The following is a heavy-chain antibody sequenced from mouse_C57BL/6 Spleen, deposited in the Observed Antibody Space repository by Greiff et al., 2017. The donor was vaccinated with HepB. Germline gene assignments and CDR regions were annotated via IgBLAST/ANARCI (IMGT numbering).Heavy chain of an antibody. D-gene: IGHD1-1*01. Sequence: EVQLQQSGPELVKPGASVKMSCKASGYTFTDYHMHWVKQSHGKSLEWIGYINPNNGGTSYNQKFKGKATLTVNKSSSTAYMELRSLTSEDSAVYYCARTYGSSSWFAYWGQRTLVTVSA. CDR3: ARTYGSSSWFAY. CDR2: INPNNGGT. CDR1: GYTFTDYH. J-gene: IGHJ3*01. V-gene: IGHV1-22*01.